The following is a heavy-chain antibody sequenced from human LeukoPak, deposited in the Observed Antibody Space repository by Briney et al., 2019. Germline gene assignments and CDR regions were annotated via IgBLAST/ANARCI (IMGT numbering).Heavy chain of an antibody. CDR1: GFTFSSYA. CDR2: ISYDGSNK. V-gene: IGHV3-30-3*01. CDR3: ARDSGWDSSGPYAFDI. Sequence: GGSLRLSCAASGFTFSSYAMQWVRQAPGKGLEWVAVISYDGSNKYYADSVKGRFTISRDNSKNTLYLQMNSLRAEDTAVYYCARDSGWDSSGPYAFDIWGQGTMVTVSS. J-gene: IGHJ3*02. D-gene: IGHD3-22*01.